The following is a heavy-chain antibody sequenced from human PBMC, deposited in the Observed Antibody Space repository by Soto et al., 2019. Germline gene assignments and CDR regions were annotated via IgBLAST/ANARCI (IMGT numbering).Heavy chain of an antibody. CDR1: GGCISSGDYY. J-gene: IGHJ5*02. CDR3: AKSDYCSGGGCSLWFDP. D-gene: IGHD2-15*01. CDR2: IYDSGST. V-gene: IGHV4-30-4*01. Sequence: QVQLQESGPGLVKPSQTLSLTCTVSGGCISSGDYYWSWIRQPPGKGLEWIGYIYDSGSTYYNPSLKSRLTISVHTSKYQFSLKLNSVTAADTAVYFYAKSDYCSGGGCSLWFDPWGQGTLVTVSS.